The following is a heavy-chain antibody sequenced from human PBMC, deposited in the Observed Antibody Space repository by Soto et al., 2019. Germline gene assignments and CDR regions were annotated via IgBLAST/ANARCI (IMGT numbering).Heavy chain of an antibody. CDR2: MNPNSGNT. V-gene: IGHV1-8*01. CDR3: ARGLAMTSFGGESWFDP. Sequence: ASVKVSCKASGYTFTSYDINWVRQATGQGLEWMGWMNPNSGNTGYAQKFQGRVTMTRNTSISTAYMELSSLRSEDTAVYYCARGLAMTSFGGESWFDPWGQGTLVTV. J-gene: IGHJ5*02. D-gene: IGHD3-16*01. CDR1: GYTFTSYD.